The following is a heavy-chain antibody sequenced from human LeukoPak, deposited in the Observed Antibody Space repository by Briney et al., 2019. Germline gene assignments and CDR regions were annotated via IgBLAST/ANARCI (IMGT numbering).Heavy chain of an antibody. CDR1: GYSISSGYY. CDR2: IYNGGII. V-gene: IGHV4-4*07. Sequence: SETLSLTCTVSGYSISSGYYWSWIRQPAGRGLEWIGRIYNGGIITYNPSLKSRVTMSIDTSNNQFSLRLRFVTAADTAVYYCARDSGTTGEVKFDPWGQGTLVTVSS. J-gene: IGHJ5*02. CDR3: ARDSGTTGEVKFDP. D-gene: IGHD3-10*01.